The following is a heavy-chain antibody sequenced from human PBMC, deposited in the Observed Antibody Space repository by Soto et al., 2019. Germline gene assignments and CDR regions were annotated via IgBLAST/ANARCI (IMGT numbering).Heavy chain of an antibody. CDR3: ARLEGLATISYFFDF. V-gene: IGHV4-30-4*01. CDR1: GGSVSSGVHY. Sequence: SETLSLTCSVSGGSVSSGVHYWSWIRQPPGKGLEWIGNVYYRGSTYYNPSLESRVTISLDTSKSQFSLRMNSVTAADSAVYFCARLEGLATISYFFDFWGQGAQVTVSS. J-gene: IGHJ4*02. CDR2: VYYRGST. D-gene: IGHD3-9*01.